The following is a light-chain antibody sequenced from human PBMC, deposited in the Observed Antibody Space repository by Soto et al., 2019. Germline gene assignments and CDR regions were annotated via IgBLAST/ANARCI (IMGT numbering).Light chain of an antibody. CDR2: DAF. J-gene: IGKJ4*01. CDR3: QQRSNCPLT. Sequence: EIVLTQSPTTLSLSPGERATLSCRASQSVGSYLAWFQQKPGQAPRLLIYDAFKRATGAPATFSGSGSGTGFTLTMSSLEPEDFAVYYCQQRSNCPLTFGGGTKVEIK. CDR1: QSVGSY. V-gene: IGKV3-11*01.